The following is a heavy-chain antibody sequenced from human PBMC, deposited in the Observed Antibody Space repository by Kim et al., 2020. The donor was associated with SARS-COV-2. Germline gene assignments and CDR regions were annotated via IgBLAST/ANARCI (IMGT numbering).Heavy chain of an antibody. Sequence: SETLSLTCTVSGGSISSSSDYWGWILQPPGQGLEWIGSIYYSGRTYYNPSLKSRATISVDTSKKQLSLKLSSVTAADTAVCYCARPPNDYYDSSGLYYFVFWGQGNLVTDSS. V-gene: IGHV4-39*01. J-gene: IGHJ4*02. CDR1: GGSISSSSDY. D-gene: IGHD3-22*01. CDR3: ARPPNDYYDSSGLYYFVF. CDR2: IYYSGRT.